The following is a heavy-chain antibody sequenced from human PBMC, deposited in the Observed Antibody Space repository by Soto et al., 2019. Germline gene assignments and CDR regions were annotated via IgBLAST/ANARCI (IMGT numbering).Heavy chain of an antibody. D-gene: IGHD3-10*01. CDR3: AGRHFGELHGSFEP. V-gene: IGHV4-59*01. CDR1: GGSMSSYY. Sequence: LSLTGTVSGGSMSSYYWSWIRQPPGKGLEWIAYMYYTGTTNYNPSLKSRATMSLDMSKIQFTLKLSSLTAADTAVYFCAGRHFGELHGSFEPWGHGPRLTASS. J-gene: IGHJ5*02. CDR2: MYYTGTT.